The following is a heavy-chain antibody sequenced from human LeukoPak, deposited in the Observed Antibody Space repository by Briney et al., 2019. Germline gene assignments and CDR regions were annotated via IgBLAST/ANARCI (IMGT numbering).Heavy chain of an antibody. CDR1: GGSISSYY. CDR3: AREGVTKYYFDY. J-gene: IGHJ4*02. D-gene: IGHD4-11*01. V-gene: IGHV4-59*01. Sequence: SQTLSLTCTVSGGSISSYYWSWIRQPPGKGLEWIGYIYYSGSTDYNPSLKSRVTISVDTSKNQFSLKLSSLTAADTAVYYCAREGVTKYYFDYWGQGTLVTVSS. CDR2: IYYSGST.